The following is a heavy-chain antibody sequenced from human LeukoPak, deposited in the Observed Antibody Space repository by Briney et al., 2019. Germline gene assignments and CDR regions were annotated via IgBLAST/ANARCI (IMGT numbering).Heavy chain of an antibody. CDR3: ARDYRYYYDSSGYYPQHDAFDI. J-gene: IGHJ3*02. CDR2: INPNSGGT. CDR1: GYTFTGYY. Sequence: ASVKVSCKASGYTFTGYYMHWVRQAPGQGLEWMGWINPNSGGTNYAQKFQGRVTMTRDTSISTAYMELSSLRSEDTAVYYCARDYRYYYDSSGYYPQHDAFDIWGQGTMVTVSS. D-gene: IGHD3-22*01. V-gene: IGHV1-2*02.